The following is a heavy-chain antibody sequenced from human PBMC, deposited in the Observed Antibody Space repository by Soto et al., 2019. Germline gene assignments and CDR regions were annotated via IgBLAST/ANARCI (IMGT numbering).Heavy chain of an antibody. Sequence: QVQLVESGGGLVKPGGSLRLACAASGFTFSDYDMTWVRQAPGKGLEWVSHISGRTNYTNNADSVKGRFTISRDNAKNSVYLQMNSLRAEDTAVYYCARSLRGAGLVDYLDYWGQGALVTVS. CDR2: ISGRTNYT. CDR3: ARSLRGAGLVDYLDY. D-gene: IGHD3-10*01. V-gene: IGHV3-11*05. J-gene: IGHJ4*02. CDR1: GFTFSDYD.